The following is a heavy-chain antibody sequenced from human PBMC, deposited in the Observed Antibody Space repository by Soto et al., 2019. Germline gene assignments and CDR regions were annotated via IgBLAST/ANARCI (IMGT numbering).Heavy chain of an antibody. CDR1: GFTFSSYA. J-gene: IGHJ5*02. V-gene: IGHV3-23*01. CDR2: ISGSGGST. Sequence: GGSLRLSCAASGFTFSSYAMSWVRQAPGKGLEWVSAISGSGGSTYYADSVKGRFTISRDNSKNTLYLQMNSLRAEDTAVHYCAKHRLVTPREPFIDPWGQGTLVTVSS. D-gene: IGHD6-19*01. CDR3: AKHRLVTPREPFIDP.